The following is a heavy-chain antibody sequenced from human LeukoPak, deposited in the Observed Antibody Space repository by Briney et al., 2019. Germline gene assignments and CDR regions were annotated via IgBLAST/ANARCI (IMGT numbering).Heavy chain of an antibody. CDR3: ARASRHEDCGGDCYSTAY. CDR2: INPSGGST. CDR1: GYTFTSYY. V-gene: IGHV1-46*01. J-gene: IGHJ4*02. D-gene: IGHD2-21*02. Sequence: ASVKVSCKASGYTFTSYYMHWVRLAPGQGLEWMGIINPSGGSTSYAQKFQGRVTMTRDTSTSTVYTELSSLRSEDTAVYYCARASRHEDCGGDCYSTAYWGQGTLVTVSS.